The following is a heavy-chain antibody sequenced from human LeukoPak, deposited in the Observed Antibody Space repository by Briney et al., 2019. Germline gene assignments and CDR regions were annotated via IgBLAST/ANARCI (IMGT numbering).Heavy chain of an antibody. V-gene: IGHV3-23*01. Sequence: WESLRLSCAASGFSFSNYAMSWVRPAPGKGLELVSTVSGSGGRTSYADSVKGRFTITSDNSTNTLYLQMNSLRAEDPAVYYCARASETYYFDSWGQGPLVTVSS. CDR2: VSGSGGRT. CDR1: GFSFSNYA. J-gene: IGHJ4*02. D-gene: IGHD1-26*01. CDR3: ARASETYYFDS.